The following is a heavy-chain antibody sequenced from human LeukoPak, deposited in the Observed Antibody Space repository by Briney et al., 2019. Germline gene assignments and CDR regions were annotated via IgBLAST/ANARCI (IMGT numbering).Heavy chain of an antibody. CDR1: GFTFSSYG. V-gene: IGHV3-33*01. J-gene: IGHJ6*02. Sequence: GGSLRLSCAASGFTFSSYGMHWARQAPGKGLEWVAVIWYDGSNKYYADSVKGRFTISRDNSKNTLYLQMNSLRAEDTAVYYCARSEGSPHYYYGMDVWGQGTTVTVSS. CDR2: IWYDGSNK. CDR3: ARSEGSPHYYYGMDV.